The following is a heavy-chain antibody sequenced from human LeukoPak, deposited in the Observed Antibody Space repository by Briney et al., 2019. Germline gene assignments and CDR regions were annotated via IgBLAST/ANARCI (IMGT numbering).Heavy chain of an antibody. Sequence: PGGSLRLSRAASVLSFRRYAMSWVRQAPGNGLEWVSVIRRSGWRTYYADSVKGRFTISRDNSKFTLYLQMNSLRAEDTVLYDCAKPVGGGVEPDYWGQGTLVTVHS. CDR2: IRRSGWRT. J-gene: IGHJ4*02. V-gene: IGHV3-23*01. CDR1: VLSFRRYA. CDR3: AKPVGGGVEPDY. D-gene: IGHD1-26*01.